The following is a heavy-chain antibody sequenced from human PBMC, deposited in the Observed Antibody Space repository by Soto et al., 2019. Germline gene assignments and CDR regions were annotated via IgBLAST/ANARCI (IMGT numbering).Heavy chain of an antibody. CDR1: GYTFTGYY. D-gene: IGHD3-10*01. J-gene: IGHJ4*02. Sequence: QVQLVQSGAEVKKPGASVKVSCKASGYTFTGYYMHWVRQAPGQGLEWMGWINPNSGGTNCAQKFQGWVTMTRDTSSSTAYMELSRLRSDDTAVYYCARTPYYYGSGSYYMDYWGQGTLVPVSS. CDR2: INPNSGGT. V-gene: IGHV1-2*04. CDR3: ARTPYYYGSGSYYMDY.